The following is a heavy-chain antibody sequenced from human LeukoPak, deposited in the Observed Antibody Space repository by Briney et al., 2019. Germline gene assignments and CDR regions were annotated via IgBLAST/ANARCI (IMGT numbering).Heavy chain of an antibody. CDR1: GFTFSSYW. CDR2: LNSDGSST. J-gene: IGHJ3*02. V-gene: IGHV3-74*01. D-gene: IGHD5-24*01. CDR3: SRRWLQHAFDI. Sequence: GGSLRLSCAASGFTFSSYWMHWVRQTPGKGLVWVSRLNSDGSSTSYADSVKGRFTISRDNAKNTLYLQMNGLRAEDTAVYYCSRRWLQHAFDIWGQGTMVTVSS.